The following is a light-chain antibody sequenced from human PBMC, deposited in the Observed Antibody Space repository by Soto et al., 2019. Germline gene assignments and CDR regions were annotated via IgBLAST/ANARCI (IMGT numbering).Light chain of an antibody. V-gene: IGLV2-8*01. CDR2: EVN. Sequence: QSALTQPPSASGSPGQSVTTSCTGTRSDVGGYKYVSWYQQHPGKAPKLMIFEVNKRPSGVPDRFSGSKSVNTATLTVSGLQAEYEADYYCSSYAGINNLGVFGTGTKLTVL. CDR3: SSYAGINNLGV. J-gene: IGLJ1*01. CDR1: RSDVGGYKY.